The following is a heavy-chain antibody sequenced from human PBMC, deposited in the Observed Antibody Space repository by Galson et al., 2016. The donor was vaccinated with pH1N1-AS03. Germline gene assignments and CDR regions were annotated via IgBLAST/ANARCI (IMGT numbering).Heavy chain of an antibody. D-gene: IGHD1-7*01. CDR3: ARANWNYVAFDI. CDR1: GFTFSNYN. CDR2: ISSGSGTI. J-gene: IGHJ3*02. V-gene: IGHV3-48*01. Sequence: SLRLSCAGSGFTFSNYNMNWVRQAPGKGLEWVSYISSGSGTIYYADSVKGRLTISRDRTSLSLQMNSLRAEDTAVYYCARANWNYVAFDIWGQGTMVTVSS.